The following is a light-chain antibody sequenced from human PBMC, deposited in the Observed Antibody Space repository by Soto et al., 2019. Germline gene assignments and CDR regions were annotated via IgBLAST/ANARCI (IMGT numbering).Light chain of an antibody. V-gene: IGLV1-47*01. J-gene: IGLJ3*02. CDR1: SSNIGSNY. CDR3: ATWDDSVKGWV. CDR2: RNN. Sequence: QSVLTQPPSASGTPGQRVNISCSGSSSNIGSNYVYWYRQFPGTAPKLLIQRNNQRPSGVPARFSGSKSGTSASLAISGLRSEDEADYYCATWDDSVKGWVFGGGTKLTVL.